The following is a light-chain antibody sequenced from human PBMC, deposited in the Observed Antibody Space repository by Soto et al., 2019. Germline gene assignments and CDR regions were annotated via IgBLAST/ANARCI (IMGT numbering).Light chain of an antibody. CDR3: QQYGKTPIT. Sequence: EVVLTQSPGTLSLSRGERATLSCRASERIYSAYLGWYQQKPGQAPRLLIYGTSSRATGIPDRFSGSGSGTDFTLTISRMETEAFAAYYCQQYGKTPITFGQGTRLEIK. CDR2: GTS. CDR1: ERIYSAY. J-gene: IGKJ5*01. V-gene: IGKV3-20*01.